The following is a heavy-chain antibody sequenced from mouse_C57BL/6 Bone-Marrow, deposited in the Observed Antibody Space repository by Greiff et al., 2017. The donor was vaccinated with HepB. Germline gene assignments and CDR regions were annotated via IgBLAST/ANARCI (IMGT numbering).Heavy chain of an antibody. J-gene: IGHJ2*01. D-gene: IGHD3-3*01. V-gene: IGHV10-1*01. CDR1: GFSFNTYA. CDR3: VRLGTYFDY. CDR2: IRSKSNNYAT. Sequence: EVNVVESGGGLVQPKGSLKLSCAASGFSFNTYAMNWVRQAPGKGLEWVARIRSKSNNYATYYADSVKDRFTISRDDSESMLYLQMNNLKTEDTAMYYCVRLGTYFDYWGQGTTLTVSS.